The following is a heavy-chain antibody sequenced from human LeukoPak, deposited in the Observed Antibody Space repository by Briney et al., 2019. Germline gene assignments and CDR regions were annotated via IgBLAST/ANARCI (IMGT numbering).Heavy chain of an antibody. CDR2: ISGSGGST. Sequence: GGSLRLSCAASGFTFSSYAMSWVRQAPGKGLEWVSAISGSGGSTYYADSVKGRFTISRDNSKNTLYLQMNSLRAEDTAVYCCAKEGDGYNSDSTNWFDPWGQGTLVTVSS. D-gene: IGHD5-24*01. CDR1: GFTFSSYA. V-gene: IGHV3-23*01. CDR3: AKEGDGYNSDSTNWFDP. J-gene: IGHJ5*02.